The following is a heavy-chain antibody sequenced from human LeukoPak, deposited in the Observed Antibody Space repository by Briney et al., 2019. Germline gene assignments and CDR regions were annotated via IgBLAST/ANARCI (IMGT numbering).Heavy chain of an antibody. D-gene: IGHD6-19*01. CDR3: ATGYSSGWYLDY. V-gene: IGHV3-21*01. Sequence: GGSLRLSCAASGFTFSSYSMNWIRQAPGKGLEWVSSISSSSSYTYYADSVKGRFTISRDNAKNSLYLQMNSLRAEDTAVYYCATGYSSGWYLDYWGQGTLVTVSS. CDR2: ISSSSSYT. J-gene: IGHJ4*02. CDR1: GFTFSSYS.